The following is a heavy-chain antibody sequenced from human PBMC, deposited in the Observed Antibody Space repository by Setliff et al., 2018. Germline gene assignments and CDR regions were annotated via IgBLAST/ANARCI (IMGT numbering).Heavy chain of an antibody. D-gene: IGHD1-26*01. CDR1: GYTFTSSG. V-gene: IGHV1-18*01. Sequence: GASVKVSCKASGYTFTSSGITWVRQAPGQGLEWMGWISTYTGNTNYAQKFQDRVTITTDTSTTTVHMELRGLRFDDTATYYCARFRVSSGGYNYYTMDVWGQGTTVTVSS. J-gene: IGHJ6*02. CDR3: ARFRVSSGGYNYYTMDV. CDR2: ISTYTGNT.